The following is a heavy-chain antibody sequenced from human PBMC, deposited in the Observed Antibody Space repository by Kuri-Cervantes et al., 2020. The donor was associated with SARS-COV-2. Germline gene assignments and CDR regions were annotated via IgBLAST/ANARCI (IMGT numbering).Heavy chain of an antibody. J-gene: IGHJ4*02. D-gene: IGHD4-17*01. CDR2: IYSGGST. V-gene: IGHV3-NL1*01. Sequence: AGSLRLSCAASGFTLSNYGMHRVRQAPAKGLELISDIYSGGSTYYADSVKGRFTISRDNAKNTLYLQTNSLTAEVTAVYYCARARQLVDYGDLLDHWGQGTLVTGYS. CDR1: GFTLSNYG. CDR3: ARARQLVDYGDLLDH.